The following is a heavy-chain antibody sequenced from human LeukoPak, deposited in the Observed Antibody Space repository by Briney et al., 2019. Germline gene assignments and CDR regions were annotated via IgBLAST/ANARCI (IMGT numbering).Heavy chain of an antibody. CDR2: ISGDGGHI. D-gene: IGHD2-15*01. CDR3: AKNFLCGRSSRCRNYFYYYYMDV. J-gene: IGHJ6*03. CDR1: GFTFITYA. V-gene: IGHV3-23*01. Sequence: GGSLRLSCAASGFTFITYAMSWVRQAPGKGLEWVSGISGDGGHINYADTVKGRFTISRDNSKNTLYLQMNSLRDEDTALYYCAKNFLCGRSSRCRNYFYYYYMDVWGRGTTVTVSS.